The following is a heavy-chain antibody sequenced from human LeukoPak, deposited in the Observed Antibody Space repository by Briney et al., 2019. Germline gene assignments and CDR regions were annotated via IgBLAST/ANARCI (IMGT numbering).Heavy chain of an antibody. CDR1: GGSISSGGYS. CDR3: ARVNSGYDWEYFDY. V-gene: IGHV4-30-2*01. CDR2: IYHSGST. D-gene: IGHD5-12*01. Sequence: SQTLSLTCAVSGGSISSGGYSWSWIRQPPGKGLEWIGYIYHSGSTYYNPSLKSRVTISVDRSKNQFSLKLSSVTAADTAVYYCARVNSGYDWEYFDYWGQGTLVTVSS. J-gene: IGHJ4*02.